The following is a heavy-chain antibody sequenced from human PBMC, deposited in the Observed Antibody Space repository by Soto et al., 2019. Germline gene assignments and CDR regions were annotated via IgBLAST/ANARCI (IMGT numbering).Heavy chain of an antibody. D-gene: IGHD4-17*01. J-gene: IGHJ3*02. CDR1: GYSITSGYY. CDR2: IYHSGST. V-gene: IGHV4-38-2*02. Sequence: SETLSLTCAVSGYSITSGYYWGWIRQPPGKGLEWIGSIYHSGSTYYNPSLKSRVSTSVDMSKNQFSLKLSSVTAADTAVYYCARDSYGGNSDFDIWGQGTMVTVSS. CDR3: ARDSYGGNSDFDI.